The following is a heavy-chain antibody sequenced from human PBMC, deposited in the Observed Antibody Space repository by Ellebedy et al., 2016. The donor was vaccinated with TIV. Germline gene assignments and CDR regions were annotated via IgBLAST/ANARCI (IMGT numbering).Heavy chain of an antibody. CDR1: GFTFSSYA. V-gene: IGHV3-23*01. Sequence: GESLKISXAASGFTFSSYAMSWVRQAPGKGLEWVSAISGSGGSTYYADSVKGRFTISRDNSKNTLYLQMNSLRAEDTAVYYCARDAGYSNFWVDYYYYYGMDVWGQGTTVTVSS. J-gene: IGHJ6*02. D-gene: IGHD6-13*01. CDR3: ARDAGYSNFWVDYYYYYGMDV. CDR2: ISGSGGST.